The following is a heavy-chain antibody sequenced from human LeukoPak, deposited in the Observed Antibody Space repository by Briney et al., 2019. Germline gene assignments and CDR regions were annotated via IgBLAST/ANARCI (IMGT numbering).Heavy chain of an antibody. J-gene: IGHJ4*02. CDR3: ARSWVAAAYFDY. D-gene: IGHD6-25*01. Sequence: ASETLSLTCTVSGGSISSYYWSWIRQPPGKGLEWIGYIYYSGSTNYNPSLKSRVTISVDTSKNQFSLKLSSVTAADTAVYYCARSWVAAAYFDYWGQGTLVTVSS. V-gene: IGHV4-59*01. CDR1: GGSISSYY. CDR2: IYYSGST.